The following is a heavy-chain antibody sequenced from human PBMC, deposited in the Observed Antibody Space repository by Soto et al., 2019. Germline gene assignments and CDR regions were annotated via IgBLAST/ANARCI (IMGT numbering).Heavy chain of an antibody. V-gene: IGHV1-3*01. Sequence: ASVKVSCKASGYTFTSYAMHWVRQAPGQRLEWMGWINAGNGNTKYSQKFQGRVTITRDTSASTAYMELSSLRSEDTAVYYCARDRLAARSFDPWGQGTTVTVSS. CDR3: ARDRLAARSFDP. CDR2: INAGNGNT. J-gene: IGHJ5*01. D-gene: IGHD6-6*01. CDR1: GYTFTSYA.